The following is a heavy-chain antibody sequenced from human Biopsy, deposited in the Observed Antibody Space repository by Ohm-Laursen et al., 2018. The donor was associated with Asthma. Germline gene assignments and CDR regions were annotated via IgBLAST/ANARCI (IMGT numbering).Heavy chain of an antibody. CDR1: GYTFNSAG. V-gene: IGHV1-18*01. J-gene: IGHJ6*02. Sequence: ASVKVPCKASGYTFNSAGITWGRQAPGQGLEWMGWISVYNGNTKVAQKLQDRVTMITDTSTSTAYMELRSLRSDDTAVYFCARAVDYSHYYGIDVWGQGTTVTVS. D-gene: IGHD3-10*01. CDR3: ARAVDYSHYYGIDV. CDR2: ISVYNGNT.